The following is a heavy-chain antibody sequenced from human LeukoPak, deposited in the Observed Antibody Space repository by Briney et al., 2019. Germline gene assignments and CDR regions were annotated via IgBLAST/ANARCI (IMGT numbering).Heavy chain of an antibody. CDR2: VYYSGST. V-gene: IGHV4-59*08. J-gene: IGHJ4*02. CDR1: GGSTISYY. Sequence: SETLSLTCSISGGSTISYYWSWIRQPPGRGPEWIGYVYYSGSTNYNPSLKSRVTISVDTSKSQVSLKLTSVTAADTAVYYCARPSGPQVPFDYWGQGTLVTVSS. D-gene: IGHD3-3*01. CDR3: ARPSGPQVPFDY.